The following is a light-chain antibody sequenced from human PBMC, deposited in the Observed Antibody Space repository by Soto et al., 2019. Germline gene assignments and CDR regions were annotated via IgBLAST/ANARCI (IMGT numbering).Light chain of an antibody. CDR1: NSNIGAGYD. CDR2: GHR. Sequence: QSVLTLPPSVSGAPGQRVTISCTGNNSNIGAGYDIHWYQQLPGTAPKLLIYGHRNRPSGVPDRFSGSKSGTSASLAISGIQAEDEADYFCQSYDSSMSGSYVLGTGNEVTVL. J-gene: IGLJ1*01. V-gene: IGLV1-40*01. CDR3: QSYDSSMSGSYV.